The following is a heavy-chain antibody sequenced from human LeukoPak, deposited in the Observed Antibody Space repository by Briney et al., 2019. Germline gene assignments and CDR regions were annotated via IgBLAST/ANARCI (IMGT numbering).Heavy chain of an antibody. Sequence: GGSLRLSCAASGFTFSDYYMSWIRQAPGKGLEWVSYISSSGSTIYYADSVKGRFTIPRDNAKNSLYLQMNSLRAEDTAVYYCARDYTMVRGVPNWFDPWGQGTLVTVSS. J-gene: IGHJ5*02. CDR2: ISSSGSTI. V-gene: IGHV3-11*04. D-gene: IGHD3-10*01. CDR3: ARDYTMVRGVPNWFDP. CDR1: GFTFSDYY.